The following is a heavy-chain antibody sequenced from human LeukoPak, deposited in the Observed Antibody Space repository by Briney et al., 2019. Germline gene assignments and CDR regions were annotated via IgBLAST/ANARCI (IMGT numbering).Heavy chain of an antibody. Sequence: SETLSLTCTVSGGSISSYYWSWIRQPPGKGQEWIGYIYYSGSTNYNPSLRSRVTISVDTSKNQFSLKLSSVTAADTAVYYCARSTILDYWGQGTLVTVSS. CDR1: GGSISSYY. J-gene: IGHJ4*02. CDR3: ARSTILDY. D-gene: IGHD5/OR15-5a*01. V-gene: IGHV4-59*01. CDR2: IYYSGST.